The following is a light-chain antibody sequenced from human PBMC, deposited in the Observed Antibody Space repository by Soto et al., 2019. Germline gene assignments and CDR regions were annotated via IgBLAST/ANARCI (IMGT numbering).Light chain of an antibody. CDR3: QQYQNLWT. J-gene: IGKJ1*01. V-gene: IGKV3-15*01. CDR1: QTIYSN. CDR2: RSS. Sequence: IGMTQSPATLSVSPGERATLSCRASQTIYSNVAWYQQRPGQPPRLLIYRSSSRATGIPARFSGSGSGTEFTLTINSLQSEDFALYYCQQYQNLWTFGQGTKVEIK.